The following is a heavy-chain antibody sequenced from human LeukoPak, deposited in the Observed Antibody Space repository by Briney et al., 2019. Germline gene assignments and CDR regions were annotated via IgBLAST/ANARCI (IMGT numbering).Heavy chain of an antibody. V-gene: IGHV1-2*02. CDR3: ARERTLTSCYDY. CDR1: GYTFTSDY. CDR2: INPNTGTT. J-gene: IGHJ4*02. D-gene: IGHD2-15*01. Sequence: ASVKVSCKASGYTFTSDYMYWVRQAPGQGLEWMGWINPNTGTTNYAQKFQGRVSMTRDTSITTAYMELHSLTPDDTAVYYCARERTLTSCYDYWGQGTLVTVSS.